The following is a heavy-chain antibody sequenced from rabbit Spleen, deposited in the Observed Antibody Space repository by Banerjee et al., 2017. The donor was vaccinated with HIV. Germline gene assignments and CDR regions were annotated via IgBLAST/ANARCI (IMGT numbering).Heavy chain of an antibody. CDR2: IHTGSGST. V-gene: IGHV1S40*01. CDR1: GFSFSSSYY. CDR3: ARGGGDGYGYGL. Sequence: QSLEESGGDLVKPGASLTLTCTPSGFSFSSSYYMCWVRQAPGKGLEWIGYIHTGSGSTDYASWAKGRFTISKTSSTTVTLQMTSLAAADTATYFCARGGGDGYGYGLWGQGTLVTVS. J-gene: IGHJ3*01. D-gene: IGHD6-1*01.